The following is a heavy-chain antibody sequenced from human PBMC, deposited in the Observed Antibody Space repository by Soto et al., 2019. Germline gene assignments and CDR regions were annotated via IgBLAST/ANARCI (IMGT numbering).Heavy chain of an antibody. V-gene: IGHV3-66*01. CDR3: ARDFVVVGPTINYYYLMDV. Sequence: PGGSLRLSCAASGFTVSSNYMSWVRQAPGKGLEWISIIYSAGNTYYADSVKGRFTISRDNSKNTLYLQMNSLGAEDTAVYYCARDFVVVGPTINYYYLMDVWGQGTTVTVSS. J-gene: IGHJ6*02. CDR2: IYSAGNT. D-gene: IGHD2-15*01. CDR1: GFTVSSNY.